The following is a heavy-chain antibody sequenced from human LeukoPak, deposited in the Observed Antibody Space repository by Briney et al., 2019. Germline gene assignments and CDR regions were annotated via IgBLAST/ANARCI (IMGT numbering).Heavy chain of an antibody. CDR3: ARTDLLTAFIDF. V-gene: IGHV3-21*06. CDR1: GFSFNRNT. CDR2: ISSSSDYI. D-gene: IGHD3-9*01. Sequence: GGSLRLSCEASGFSFNRNTMNWVRQAPGKGLEWVSSISSSSDYIYYADSMRGRFTTSRDNAKNSLYLQMNSLRAEDTAVYYCARTDLLTAFIDFWGQGALVIVS. J-gene: IGHJ4*02.